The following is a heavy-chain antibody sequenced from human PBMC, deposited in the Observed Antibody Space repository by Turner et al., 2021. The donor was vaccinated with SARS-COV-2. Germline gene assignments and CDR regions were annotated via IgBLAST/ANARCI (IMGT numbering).Heavy chain of an antibody. V-gene: IGHV1-24*01. CDR3: ATGYAYCGGDCSIYY. Sequence: QVQLVQSGAEVKKPGASVKVSCKVSGSTLIDLSMHWVRQAPGKGLEWMGGFDPEDGETIYAQKFQGRVTMTEDTSTDTAYMELSSLRSEDTAMYYCATGYAYCGGDCSIYYWGQGTLVTVSS. D-gene: IGHD2-21*02. CDR1: GSTLIDLS. CDR2: FDPEDGET. J-gene: IGHJ4*02.